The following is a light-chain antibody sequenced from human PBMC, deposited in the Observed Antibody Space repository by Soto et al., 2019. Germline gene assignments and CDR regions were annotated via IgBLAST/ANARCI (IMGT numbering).Light chain of an antibody. CDR3: QHYQNLWA. CDR2: GAS. V-gene: IGKV3D-7*01. CDR1: QSVSSSY. Sequence: EIVLTHCRDNQCLCPGERSTLWSMTSQSVSSSYLAWYEQKPGQAPRLLIYGASTRDPGIPARFSGSGSGTEFTLTISSLQSEDFAVYYCQHYQNLWAFGQGTKVDI. J-gene: IGKJ1*01.